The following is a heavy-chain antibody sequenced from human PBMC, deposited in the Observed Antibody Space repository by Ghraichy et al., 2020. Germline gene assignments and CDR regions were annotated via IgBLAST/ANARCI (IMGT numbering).Heavy chain of an antibody. Sequence: SETLSLTCAVYGGSFSGYYWSWIRQPPGKGLEWIGEINHSGSTNYNPSLKSRVTISVDTSKNQFSLKLSSVTAADTAVYSCARLNDFWSARNHRALDYWGQGTLVTVSS. CDR2: INHSGST. D-gene: IGHD3-3*01. CDR3: ARLNDFWSARNHRALDY. J-gene: IGHJ4*02. CDR1: GGSFSGYY. V-gene: IGHV4-34*01.